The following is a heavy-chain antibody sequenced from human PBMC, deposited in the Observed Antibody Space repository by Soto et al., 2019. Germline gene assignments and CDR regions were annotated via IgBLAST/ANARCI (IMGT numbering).Heavy chain of an antibody. V-gene: IGHV1-8*01. CDR1: GYTFTSYD. D-gene: IGHD3-10*01. J-gene: IGHJ6*03. CDR3: ARGADYYGSGSYYSPYYMDV. CDR2: MNPNSGNT. Sequence: QVQLVQSGAEVKKPGASVKVSCKASGYTFTSYDINWVRQATGQGLEWMGWMNPNSGNTGDAQKCQVRVTITRNTSRSTAYMERSSLGSEYTAVYYCARGADYYGSGSYYSPYYMDVWGKGTTVTVSS.